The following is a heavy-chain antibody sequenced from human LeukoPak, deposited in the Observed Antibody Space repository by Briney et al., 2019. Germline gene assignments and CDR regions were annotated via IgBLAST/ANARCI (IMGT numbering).Heavy chain of an antibody. CDR2: IWYDGSNK. D-gene: IGHD6-13*01. Sequence: GRSLRLSCAASGFTFSSYGMHWVRQAPGKGLEWVAVIWYDGSNKYYADSVKGRFTISRDNSKNTLYLEMNSLRPEDTTVYHCAKDSKVAAAGYFFDYWGQGTLVTVSS. CDR3: AKDSKVAAAGYFFDY. J-gene: IGHJ4*02. CDR1: GFTFSSYG. V-gene: IGHV3-33*06.